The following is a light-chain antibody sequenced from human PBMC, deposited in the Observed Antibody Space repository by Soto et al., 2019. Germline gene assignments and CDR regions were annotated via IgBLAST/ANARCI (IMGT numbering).Light chain of an antibody. CDR3: QQYGSSPET. Sequence: EIVLTQSPGTLSLSPGERATLSCRASQSVSSSYLAWYQQKPGQAPRLLIYGASSRATGIPDRFSGSGSGTVFTLTISRLDPEDFAVYYCQQYGSSPETFGQGTKVEIK. CDR1: QSVSSSY. V-gene: IGKV3-20*01. J-gene: IGKJ1*01. CDR2: GAS.